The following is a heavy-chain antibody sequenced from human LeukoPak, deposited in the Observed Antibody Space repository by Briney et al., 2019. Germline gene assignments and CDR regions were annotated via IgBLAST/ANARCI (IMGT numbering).Heavy chain of an antibody. CDR3: AKEGDYYGSGSYRDGFDI. Sequence: GRSLRLSCAASGFTFSNYAMHWVRQAPGKGLEWVAVISYDGSNQYYTDSVRGRFTISGDSFKNTLYLQMNSLRPEDTAVYYCAKEGDYYGSGSYRDGFDIWGQGTRATVSS. CDR2: ISYDGSNQ. CDR1: GFTFSNYA. V-gene: IGHV3-30*04. D-gene: IGHD3-10*01. J-gene: IGHJ3*02.